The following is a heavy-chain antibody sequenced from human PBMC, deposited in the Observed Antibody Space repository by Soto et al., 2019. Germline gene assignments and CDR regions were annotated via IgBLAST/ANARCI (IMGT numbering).Heavy chain of an antibody. Sequence: PSETLSLTCDVSGDTISTGGYTWAWIRQPPGKALEWIGHTYYSGTTNYNPSLKSRVTLSIDTPKNRFSLELRSVTAADTAVYYCATSYDLKIFPFDLWGQGILVTVSS. CDR2: TYYSGTT. CDR1: GDTISTGGYT. D-gene: IGHD5-12*01. CDR3: ATSYDLKIFPFDL. J-gene: IGHJ4*02. V-gene: IGHV4-30-2*02.